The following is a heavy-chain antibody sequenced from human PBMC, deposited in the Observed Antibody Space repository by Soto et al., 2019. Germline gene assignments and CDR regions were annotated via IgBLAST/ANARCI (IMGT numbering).Heavy chain of an antibody. J-gene: IGHJ4*02. CDR3: ARGVLWFGELFQYYFDY. Sequence: PSETLSLTCTVSGGSISSGGYYWSWIRQHPGKGLEWIGYIYYSGSTYYNPSLKSRVTISVDTSKNQFSLKLSSVTAADTAVYYCARGVLWFGELFQYYFDYWGQGTLVTVSS. CDR2: IYYSGST. V-gene: IGHV4-31*03. CDR1: GGSISSGGYY. D-gene: IGHD3-10*01.